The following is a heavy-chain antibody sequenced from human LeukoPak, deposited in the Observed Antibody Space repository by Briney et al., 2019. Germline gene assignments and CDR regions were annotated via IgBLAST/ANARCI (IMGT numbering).Heavy chain of an antibody. CDR3: ARDLRFGRYFDSFPLLGAFDI. D-gene: IGHD3-9*01. J-gene: IGHJ3*02. V-gene: IGHV3-21*01. CDR1: GFTFSSYA. CDR2: ISSSSSYI. Sequence: GGSLRLSCAASGFTFSSYAMSWVRQAPGKGLEWVSSISSSSSYIYYADSVKGRFTISRDNAKNSLYLQMNSLRAEDTAVYYCARDLRFGRYFDSFPLLGAFDIWGQGTMVTVSS.